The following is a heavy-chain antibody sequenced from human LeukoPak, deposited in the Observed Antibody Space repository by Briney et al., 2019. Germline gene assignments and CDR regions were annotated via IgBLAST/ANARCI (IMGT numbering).Heavy chain of an antibody. CDR1: GFTFSDAW. D-gene: IGHD5-12*01. V-gene: IGHV3-15*01. J-gene: IGHJ3*02. CDR3: TTDSASGYDYDAFDI. Sequence: MAGGSLRLSCAASGFTFSDAWMSWVRQAPGKGLEWVGRIKSKTDGGTTDYAAPVKGRFTISRDDSKNTLYLQMNSLKTEDTAVYYCTTDSASGYDYDAFDIWGQGTMVTVSS. CDR2: IKSKTDGGTT.